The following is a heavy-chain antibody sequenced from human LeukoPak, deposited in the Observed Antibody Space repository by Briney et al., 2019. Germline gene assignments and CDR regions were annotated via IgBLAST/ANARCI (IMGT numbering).Heavy chain of an antibody. J-gene: IGHJ4*02. Sequence: GGSLRLSCAASVFTFSSFSMIWVRQAPGKGVEGLSYISRGSGSIYYADSVKGRFTISRDNAQNSLYLQMNSLRAEDTAVYYCARKRESSSSWYGGLAYWGQGTLVTVSS. D-gene: IGHD6-13*01. CDR2: ISRGSGSI. CDR1: VFTFSSFS. V-gene: IGHV3-48*01. CDR3: ARKRESSSSWYGGLAY.